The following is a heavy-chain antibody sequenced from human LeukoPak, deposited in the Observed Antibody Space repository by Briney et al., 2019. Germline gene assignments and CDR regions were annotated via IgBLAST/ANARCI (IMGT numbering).Heavy chain of an antibody. CDR2: IYYSGST. CDR1: GGSISSGDYY. CDR3: ARRDSSAYLSWFDP. D-gene: IGHD3-22*01. J-gene: IGHJ5*02. Sequence: PSETLSLTCTVSGGSISSGDYYWSWIRQPPGEGLEWIGYIYYSGSTYYNPSLKSRVTISVDTSKNQFSLKLSSVTAADTAVYYCARRDSSAYLSWFDPWGQGTLVTVSS. V-gene: IGHV4-30-4*01.